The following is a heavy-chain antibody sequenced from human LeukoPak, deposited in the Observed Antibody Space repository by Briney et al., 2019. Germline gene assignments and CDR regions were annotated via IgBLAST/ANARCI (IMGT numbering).Heavy chain of an antibody. V-gene: IGHV4-59*08. J-gene: IGHJ5*01. D-gene: IGHD4-11*01. CDR2: IYNSGIT. CDR3: ARSVPSLDYLFDS. Sequence: SETLTLTCTVSGGSISGYYRTWIRQLPGKGLEWVGYIYNSGITNYNPSLKSRVTVSVDTSNNQFSLRLTSVTAADTAVYYCARSVPSLDYLFDSWGGGTLVAVSS. CDR1: GGSISGYY.